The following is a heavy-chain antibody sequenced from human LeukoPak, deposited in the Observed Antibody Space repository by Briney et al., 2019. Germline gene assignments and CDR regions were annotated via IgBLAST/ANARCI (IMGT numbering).Heavy chain of an antibody. CDR3: ARDYDSSGYYPEPFDY. V-gene: IGHV4-39*07. D-gene: IGHD3-22*01. J-gene: IGHJ4*02. CDR2: IYYSGNT. CDR1: GDSISTSNSY. Sequence: PSETLSLTCTVSGDSISTSNSYWGWIRQPPGKGLEWIGSIYYSGNTYYNASLKSRVTISVDTSKNQFSLKLSSVTAADTAVYYCARDYDSSGYYPEPFDYWGQGTLVTVSS.